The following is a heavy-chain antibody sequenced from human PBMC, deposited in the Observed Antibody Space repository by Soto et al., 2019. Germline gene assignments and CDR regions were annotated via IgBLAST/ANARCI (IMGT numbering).Heavy chain of an antibody. Sequence: PSETLSLTCAVYGGTFSGYYWSWIRQPPGKGLEWIGEINHSGSTNSNPSLKSRVTISVDTSKNQFSLKLSSVTAADTAVYYCARRIRGARQLVLVRAFDIWGQGTMVTVSS. V-gene: IGHV4-34*01. J-gene: IGHJ3*02. D-gene: IGHD6-13*01. CDR1: GGTFSGYY. CDR3: ARRIRGARQLVLVRAFDI. CDR2: INHSGST.